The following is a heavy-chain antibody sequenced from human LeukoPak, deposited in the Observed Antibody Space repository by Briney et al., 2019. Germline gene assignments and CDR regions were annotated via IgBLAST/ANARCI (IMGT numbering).Heavy chain of an antibody. D-gene: IGHD2-15*01. J-gene: IGHJ5*02. V-gene: IGHV4-59*01. Sequence: SETLSLTCTVSGGSISSDCWSWIRQPPGKGLEWIGYIYYSGSTNCNPSLKSRVTISVDTSKNQFSLKLSSVTAADTAVYYCARDRGYCSGGSCYRWFDPWGQGTLVTVSS. CDR2: IYYSGST. CDR3: ARDRGYCSGGSCYRWFDP. CDR1: GGSISSDC.